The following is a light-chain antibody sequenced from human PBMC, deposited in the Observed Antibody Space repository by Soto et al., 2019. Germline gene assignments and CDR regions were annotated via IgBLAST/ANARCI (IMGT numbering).Light chain of an antibody. CDR2: EVS. V-gene: IGLV2-14*01. J-gene: IGLJ2*01. Sequence: QSALTQSASVSGSPGQSITISCTGTSSDIGGYNYGPWYQQHPDKAPKLMMFEVSNRPSGVSNRFSGSKSGNTASLTISGLLPEDGADYYCSSDTTSSTVAFGGGCNLTV. CDR3: SSDTTSSTVA. CDR1: SSDIGGYNY.